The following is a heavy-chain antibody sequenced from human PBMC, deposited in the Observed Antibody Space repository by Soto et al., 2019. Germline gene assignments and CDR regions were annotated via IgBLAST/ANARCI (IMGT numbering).Heavy chain of an antibody. V-gene: IGHV5-51*01. J-gene: IGHJ6*02. CDR1: GYSFTTYW. D-gene: IGHD1-26*01. CDR2: IYPGDSDT. CDR3: ARRASGMDV. Sequence: SLKISCEGSGYSFTTYWIGWVRQMPGKGLEWMGIIYPGDSDTRYSPSFQGQVTISADRSISTAYLQWSSLKASDSAIYYCARRASGMDVWGQGTTVTVSS.